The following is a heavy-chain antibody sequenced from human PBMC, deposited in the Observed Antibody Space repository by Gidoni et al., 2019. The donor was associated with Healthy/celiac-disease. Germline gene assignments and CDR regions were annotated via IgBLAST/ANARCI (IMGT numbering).Heavy chain of an antibody. CDR1: GFPFSSYW. CDR2: IKQDGSEK. CDR3: ARVGAAAGNFDY. V-gene: IGHV3-7*01. Sequence: EVQLVESGGGLVQPGGSLRLSCAASGFPFSSYWMSWVRQAPGKGLEWVANIKQDGSEKYYVDSVKGRFTISRDNAKNSLYLQMNSLRAEDTAVYYCARVGAAAGNFDYWGQGTLVTVSS. J-gene: IGHJ4*02. D-gene: IGHD6-13*01.